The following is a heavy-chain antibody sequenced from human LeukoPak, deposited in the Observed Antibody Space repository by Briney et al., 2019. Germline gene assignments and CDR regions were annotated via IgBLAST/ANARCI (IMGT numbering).Heavy chain of an antibody. Sequence: PGGSLRLSCAASGFTFSSYAMHWVRQAPGKGLEWVAVISYDGSNKYYADSVKGRFTISRDNSKNTLYLQMNSLRAEDTAVYYCARPSAPYYYYYMDVWGKGTTVTVSS. CDR1: GFTFSSYA. CDR3: ARPSAPYYYYYMDV. CDR2: ISYDGSNK. V-gene: IGHV3-30-3*01. J-gene: IGHJ6*03.